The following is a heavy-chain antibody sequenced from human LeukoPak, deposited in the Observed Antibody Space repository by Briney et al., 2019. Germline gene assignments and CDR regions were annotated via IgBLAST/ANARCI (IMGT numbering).Heavy chain of an antibody. CDR1: GFTFSSYG. Sequence: GRSLRLSCAASGFTFSSYGMHWVRQAPGKGLEWVAVISYDGSNKYYADSVKGRFTISRDNSKNTLYLQMNSLRAEDTAVYYCAKVGSRAKQADCWGQGTLVTVSS. J-gene: IGHJ4*02. CDR2: ISYDGSNK. D-gene: IGHD3-16*01. V-gene: IGHV3-30*18. CDR3: AKVGSRAKQADC.